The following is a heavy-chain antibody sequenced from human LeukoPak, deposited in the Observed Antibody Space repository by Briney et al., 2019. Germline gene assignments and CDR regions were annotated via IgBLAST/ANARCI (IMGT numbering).Heavy chain of an antibody. CDR2: IIPILGTA. V-gene: IGHV1-69*11. CDR1: GGTFSSYA. D-gene: IGHD2-15*01. CDR3: ARGYCSGGSCYNGGTYDY. J-gene: IGHJ4*02. Sequence: SVKVSCKASGGTFSSYAISWVRQAPGQGLEWMGRIIPILGTANYAQKFQGRVTITTDESTSTAYMELSSLRSEDTAVYYCARGYCSGGSCYNGGTYDYWGQGTLVTVSS.